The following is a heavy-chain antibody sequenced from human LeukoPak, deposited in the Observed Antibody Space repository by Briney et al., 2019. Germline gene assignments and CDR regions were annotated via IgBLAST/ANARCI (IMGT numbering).Heavy chain of an antibody. CDR2: ISSSSTI. J-gene: IGHJ4*02. V-gene: IGHV3-69-1*01. D-gene: IGHD3-10*01. Sequence: GGSLRLSCAASGFTFSDYYMNWVRQAPGKGLEWVSSISSSSTIYYADSVKGRFTISRDNAKNSLYLQMNSLRAEDTAVYYCARDGSGSYYKDGRFDYWGQGTLVTVSS. CDR3: ARDGSGSYYKDGRFDY. CDR1: GFTFSDYY.